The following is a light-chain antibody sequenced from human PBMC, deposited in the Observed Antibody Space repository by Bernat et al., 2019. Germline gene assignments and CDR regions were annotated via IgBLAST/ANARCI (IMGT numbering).Light chain of an antibody. Sequence: QSALTQAPSASGSLGQSVTISCTGTNSDIGAYDYVSWYQQHPGKAPKLMIYDVTKRPSGVPDRFSGSKSGNTASLTVSGLQAEDEADYYCSSYAGSSIYVFGTGNRVSIL. V-gene: IGLV2-8*01. CDR3: SSYAGSSIYV. CDR2: DVT. J-gene: IGLJ1*01. CDR1: NSDIGAYDY.